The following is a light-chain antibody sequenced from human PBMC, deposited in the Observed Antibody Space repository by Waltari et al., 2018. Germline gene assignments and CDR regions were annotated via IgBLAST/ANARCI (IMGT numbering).Light chain of an antibody. Sequence: ELVLTQSPGTLSLSPGERATLTCRASQSVGRFLAWYQQKPGQAPRLLIYQASNRATGIPDRFSGSRSGTDFSLTISRLEPEDFAVYYCQNHERLPATFGQGTKVEI. J-gene: IGKJ1*01. V-gene: IGKV3-20*01. CDR1: QSVGRF. CDR3: QNHERLPAT. CDR2: QAS.